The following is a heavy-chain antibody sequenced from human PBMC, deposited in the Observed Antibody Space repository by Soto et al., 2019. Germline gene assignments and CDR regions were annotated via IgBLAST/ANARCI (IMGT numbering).Heavy chain of an antibody. Sequence: SETLSLTCTVSGGSISSYYWSWIRQPPGKGLEWIGYVYYSGSTNYNPSLKSRPTISVDTSKNQFSLQLSSVTAADTAVYHCARAPRGGSFFYFDHWGQGTLVTVSS. D-gene: IGHD2-15*01. CDR1: GGSISSYY. CDR2: VYYSGST. J-gene: IGHJ4*02. CDR3: ARAPRGGSFFYFDH. V-gene: IGHV4-59*01.